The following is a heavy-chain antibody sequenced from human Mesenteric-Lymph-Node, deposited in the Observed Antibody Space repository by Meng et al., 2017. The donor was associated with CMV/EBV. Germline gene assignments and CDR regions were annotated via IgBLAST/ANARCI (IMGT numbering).Heavy chain of an antibody. Sequence: GGSLRLSCAASGFTFSSYDMHWVRQAPGKGLEWVANIRQDGSEMYYVDSVKGRFTISRDNAKNSLFLHMSSLRAEDTAVYYCAREMWVVGAARPPFDYWGQGTLVTVSS. V-gene: IGHV3-7*01. CDR1: GFTFSSYD. D-gene: IGHD6-6*01. CDR2: IRQDGSEM. J-gene: IGHJ4*02. CDR3: AREMWVVGAARPPFDY.